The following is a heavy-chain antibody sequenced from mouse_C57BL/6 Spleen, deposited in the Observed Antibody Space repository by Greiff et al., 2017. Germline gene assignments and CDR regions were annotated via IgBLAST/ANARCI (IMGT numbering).Heavy chain of an antibody. J-gene: IGHJ3*01. D-gene: IGHD1-1*01. Sequence: EVQLQESGPGLVKPSQSLSLTCSVTGYSITSGYYWNWIRQFPGNKLEWMGYISYDGSNNYNPYLKNRISITRDTSKNQSFLKLNSLTTEDTATYYCARNYVFAYWGQGTLVTVSA. CDR2: ISYDGSN. CDR1: GYSITSGYY. CDR3: ARNYVFAY. V-gene: IGHV3-6*01.